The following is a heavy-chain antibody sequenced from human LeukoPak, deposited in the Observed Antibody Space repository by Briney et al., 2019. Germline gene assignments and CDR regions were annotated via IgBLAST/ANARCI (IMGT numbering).Heavy chain of an antibody. CDR1: GGSISSYY. Sequence: PSETLSLTCTVSGGSISSYYWSWIRQPPGKGLEWIGYIYNSGSTNYNPSLKSRVTISVDTSKNQFSLKLSSVTAADTAVYYCARHSVDTAMVTEYYFDYWGQGTLVTVSS. V-gene: IGHV4-59*08. CDR2: IYNSGST. J-gene: IGHJ4*02. CDR3: ARHSVDTAMVTEYYFDY. D-gene: IGHD5-18*01.